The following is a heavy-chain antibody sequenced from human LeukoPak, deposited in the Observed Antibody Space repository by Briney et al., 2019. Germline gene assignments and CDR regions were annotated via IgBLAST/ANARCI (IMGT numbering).Heavy chain of an antibody. CDR2: ILPDGGNK. D-gene: IGHD6-19*01. V-gene: IGHV3-30-3*01. CDR3: ARDRWGIAVARQPFDY. J-gene: IGHJ4*02. CDR1: GFSFSSFV. Sequence: GGSLRLSCAVSGFSFSSFVMHWVRQAPGKGLEWVAAILPDGGNKHYADSVKGRVTISRDNAKNSLYLQMNSLRDEDTAVYYCARDRWGIAVARQPFDYWGQGTLVTVSS.